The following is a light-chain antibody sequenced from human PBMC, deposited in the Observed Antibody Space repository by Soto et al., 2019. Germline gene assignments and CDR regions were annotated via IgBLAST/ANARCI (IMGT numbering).Light chain of an antibody. CDR3: QQYKNWPL. Sequence: MLMTQSPATLSVSPGDRVTLSCKTSHGINSHVAWYQQKPGQAPKLLLYGASTRATGIPVRFSGSGFGTEFILIISRLQSEDFAVYYCQQYKNWPLFGQGTRLEIK. J-gene: IGKJ5*01. V-gene: IGKV3-15*01. CDR2: GAS. CDR1: HGINSH.